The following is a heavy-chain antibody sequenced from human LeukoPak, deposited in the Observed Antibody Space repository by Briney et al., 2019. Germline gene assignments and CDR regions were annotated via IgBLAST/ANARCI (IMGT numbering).Heavy chain of an antibody. J-gene: IGHJ4*02. V-gene: IGHV1-8*03. CDR1: GYTFTSYD. Sequence: GASVKVSCKASGYTFTSYDINWVRQAPGQGLGWLGWMNPNTDNTGYAQEFQGRVTITRDTSINTAYMELYGLRSEDTAVYYCARGRGSDSWYSFDYWGQGTLVTVSS. D-gene: IGHD6-13*01. CDR3: ARGRGSDSWYSFDY. CDR2: MNPNTDNT.